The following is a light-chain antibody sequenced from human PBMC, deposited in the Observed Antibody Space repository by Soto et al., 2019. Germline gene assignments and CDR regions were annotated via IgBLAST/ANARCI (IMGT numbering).Light chain of an antibody. Sequence: EIVMTQSPATLSVSPGERATLSCRASQSVRTNLAWYQQTAGQAPRLLIYGASTRANDIPARFSGSGSGTEFTLTISSLQSEDFAVYYCQQYDDWPPYTFGPGTKLEIK. J-gene: IGKJ2*01. CDR3: QQYDDWPPYT. CDR1: QSVRTN. V-gene: IGKV3-15*01. CDR2: GAS.